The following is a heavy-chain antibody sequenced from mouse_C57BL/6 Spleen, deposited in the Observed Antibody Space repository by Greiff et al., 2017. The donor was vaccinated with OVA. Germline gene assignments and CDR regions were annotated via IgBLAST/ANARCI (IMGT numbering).Heavy chain of an antibody. J-gene: IGHJ3*01. D-gene: IGHD2-5*01. CDR3: ARGSYSNYEAGFAY. CDR2: IDPSDSYT. CDR1: GYTFTSYW. Sequence: QVQLQQPGAELVLPGASVKLSCKASGYTFTSYWMHWVKQRPGQGLEWIGEIDPSDSYTNYNQQFKGKSTLTVDKSSSTAYMQRSSLTSEDSAVYYCARGSYSNYEAGFAYWGQGTLVTVSA. V-gene: IGHV1-69*01.